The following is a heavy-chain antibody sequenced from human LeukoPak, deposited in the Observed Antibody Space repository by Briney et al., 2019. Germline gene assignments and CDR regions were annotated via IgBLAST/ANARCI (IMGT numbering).Heavy chain of an antibody. CDR3: ARVGLGIAAAGTGYYYGMDV. CDR2: ISSHGGST. CDR1: GFTFSNYA. V-gene: IGHV3-64*01. D-gene: IGHD6-13*01. Sequence: GGSLRLACAASGFTFSNYAMHWVRQAPGKGLEYVSAISSHGGSTYYANSVKGRFTISRDNSKNTLYLQMGSLRAEDEGVYYCARVGLGIAAAGTGYYYGMDVWGQGTTVTVSS. J-gene: IGHJ6*02.